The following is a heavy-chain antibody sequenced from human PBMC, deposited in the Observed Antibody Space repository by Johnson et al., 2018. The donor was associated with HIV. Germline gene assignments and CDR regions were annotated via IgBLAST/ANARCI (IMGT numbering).Heavy chain of an antibody. D-gene: IGHD5-18*01. CDR1: GFTFSDHY. CDR3: ARDGRYLVTRGSFEV. J-gene: IGHJ3*01. CDR2: ISFDGSNN. Sequence: QVQLVESGGGLIKPGGSLRLSCAASGFTFSDHYMAWIRQAPGKGLEWVAVISFDGSNNYYADSVKGQFTISRDNSKNTLFLQMNSLRAEDTAVYYCARDGRYLVTRGSFEVWGQGTVVTVS. V-gene: IGHV3-30*03.